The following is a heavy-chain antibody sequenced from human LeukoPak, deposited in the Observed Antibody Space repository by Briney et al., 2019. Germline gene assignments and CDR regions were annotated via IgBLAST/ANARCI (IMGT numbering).Heavy chain of an antibody. D-gene: IGHD3-3*01. Sequence: GGSLRLSCAASGFTFSSYGMHWVRQAPGKGLEWVTFIRYDGSNKYYADSVKGRFTISRDNSKNTLNLHMNSLRAEDTAVYYCAKDPSHYRVWDYDETIGLRYWGQGTLVTVSS. J-gene: IGHJ4*02. V-gene: IGHV3-30*02. CDR1: GFTFSSYG. CDR2: IRYDGSNK. CDR3: AKDPSHYRVWDYDETIGLRY.